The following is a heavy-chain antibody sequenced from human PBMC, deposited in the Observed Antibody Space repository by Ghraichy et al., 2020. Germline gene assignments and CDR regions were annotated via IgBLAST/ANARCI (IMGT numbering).Heavy chain of an antibody. D-gene: IGHD1-1*01. CDR1: GDSFTPYS. J-gene: IGHJ3*01. Sequence: SETLSLTCTVFGDSFTPYSWNWVRHFPGKGLQWIGYIHHTGTSLYNPSLKSRVTMSVDPSKRQFFLRLTSMSADDTAVYFCAKWGTTARVIMNAYDVWGPGTGVTVSS. CDR3: AKWGTTARVIMNAYDV. CDR2: IHHTGTS. V-gene: IGHV4-59*01.